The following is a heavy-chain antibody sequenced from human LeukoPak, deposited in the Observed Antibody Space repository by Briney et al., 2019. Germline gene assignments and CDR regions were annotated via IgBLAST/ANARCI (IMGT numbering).Heavy chain of an antibody. CDR2: INSDGSST. CDR3: ARGGYSYGPETLDY. CDR1: GFTFDDYA. Sequence: GGSLRLSCAASGFTFDDYAMHWVRQAPGKGLVWVSRINSDGSSTSYADSVKGRFTISRDNAKNTLYLQMNSLRAEDTAVYYCARGGYSYGPETLDYWGQGTLVTVSS. J-gene: IGHJ4*02. D-gene: IGHD5-18*01. V-gene: IGHV3-74*01.